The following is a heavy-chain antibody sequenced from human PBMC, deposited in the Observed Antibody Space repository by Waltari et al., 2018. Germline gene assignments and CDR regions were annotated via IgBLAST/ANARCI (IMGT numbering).Heavy chain of an antibody. V-gene: IGHV4-38-2*01. D-gene: IGHD3-22*01. CDR2: IYHSGST. J-gene: IGHJ4*02. Sequence: QVQLQESGPGLVKPSETLSLTCAVSGYSISSGYYWGSIRQPPGKGLEWIGSIYHSGSTYYNPSLKSRVTISVDTSKNQFSLKLSSVTAADTAVYYCAGGRLYYYDSSGYQNWGQGTLVTVSS. CDR3: AGGRLYYYDSSGYQN. CDR1: GYSISSGYY.